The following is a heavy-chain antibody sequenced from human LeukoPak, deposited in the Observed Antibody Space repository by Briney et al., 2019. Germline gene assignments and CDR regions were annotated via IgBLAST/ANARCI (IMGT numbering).Heavy chain of an antibody. CDR2: MSWNSGSI. J-gene: IGHJ4*02. V-gene: IGHV3-9*01. CDR1: GFTFDDYA. CDR3: ARTPYGMAAAGSYYFDY. Sequence: GGSLRLSCAASGFTFDDYAMHWVRQAPGKGLEWVSGMSWNSGSIVYADSVKGRFPISRDNAKNSLYLQMNILRAEDTALYYCARTPYGMAAAGSYYFDYWGQGTLVTVSS. D-gene: IGHD6-13*01.